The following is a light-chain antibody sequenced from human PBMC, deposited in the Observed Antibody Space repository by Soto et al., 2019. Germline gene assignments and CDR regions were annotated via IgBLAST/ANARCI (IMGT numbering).Light chain of an antibody. V-gene: IGLV2-14*01. Sequence: QSALTQPASVSGSPGQSITISCTGTSSDVGDYNYVSWYQQHPGKAPKLMIYDVSNRPSGVSSRFSGSKSGNTASLTISGLQAEDEADYYCSSYTSSSPYVVFGGGTQLTVL. CDR3: SSYTSSSPYVV. CDR1: SSDVGDYNY. CDR2: DVS. J-gene: IGLJ2*01.